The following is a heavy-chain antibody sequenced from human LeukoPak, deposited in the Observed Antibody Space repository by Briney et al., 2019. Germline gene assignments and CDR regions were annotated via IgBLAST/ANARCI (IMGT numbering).Heavy chain of an antibody. Sequence: SDTLSLTCTVSGVSISSSDYYWGLIRQPPGKGLEWIGRLSYSGTSYYNPSLKRRITISVDTSNNQFSLKMPSVTAADTAVYFCARLIHSYYYDSSGYYPYYYMDVWGKGTTVTVSS. V-gene: IGHV4-39*01. CDR2: LSYSGTS. CDR3: ARLIHSYYYDSSGYYPYYYMDV. J-gene: IGHJ6*03. CDR1: GVSISSSDYY. D-gene: IGHD3-22*01.